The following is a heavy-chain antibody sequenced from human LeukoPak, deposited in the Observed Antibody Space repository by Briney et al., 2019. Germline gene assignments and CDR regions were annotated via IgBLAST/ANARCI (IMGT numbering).Heavy chain of an antibody. V-gene: IGHV3-23*01. D-gene: IGHD6-13*01. CDR3: ARRAAAGSKYFQH. Sequence: QPGGSLRLSCAASGFTFSNYAMSWVRQAPGKGLEWVSAISGSGGSTYYADSVKGRFTISRDNSKNTLYLQMNSLRAEDTAVYYCARRAAAGSKYFQHWGQSTLVTVSS. J-gene: IGHJ1*01. CDR1: GFTFSNYA. CDR2: ISGSGGST.